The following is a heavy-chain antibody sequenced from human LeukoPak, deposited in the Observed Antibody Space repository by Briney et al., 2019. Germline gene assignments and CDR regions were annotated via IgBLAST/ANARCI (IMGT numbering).Heavy chain of an antibody. J-gene: IGHJ4*02. CDR3: ARDSMVRGVIHY. V-gene: IGHV1-18*04. CDR2: ISAYNGNA. D-gene: IGHD3-10*01. CDR1: GYTFTSYY. Sequence: ASVKVSCKASGYTFTSYYMHWVRQAPGQGLEWMGWISAYNGNANYAQKLQGRVTMTTDTSTSTAYMELRSLRSDDTAVYYCARDSMVRGVIHYWGQGTLVTVSS.